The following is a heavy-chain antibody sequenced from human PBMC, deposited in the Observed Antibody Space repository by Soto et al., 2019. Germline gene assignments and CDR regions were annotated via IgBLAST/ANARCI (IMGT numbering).Heavy chain of an antibody. CDR3: ARNESSNIYGMDV. Sequence: EVQLVESGGGLVKPGGSLRLSCAASGFTFSSYSMNWVRQAPGKGLEWVSSISSSSFSINYADSVKGRFSFSRDNAQNSLHLQMNNLRAEDTAVYYCARNESSNIYGMDVWGQGTTVTVSS. D-gene: IGHD6-6*01. CDR2: ISSSSFSI. V-gene: IGHV3-21*01. CDR1: GFTFSSYS. J-gene: IGHJ6*02.